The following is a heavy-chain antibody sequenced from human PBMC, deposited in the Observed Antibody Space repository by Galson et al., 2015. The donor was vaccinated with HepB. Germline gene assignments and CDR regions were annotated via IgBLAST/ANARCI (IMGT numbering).Heavy chain of an antibody. J-gene: IGHJ3*02. V-gene: IGHV3-21*01. Sequence: SLRLSCAASRFTFSAYSMNWVRQAPGKGLEWVSSISSGSSYISYAGSVKGRFTVSRDNAANSLYLQMSSLRAEDSAVYYCARDHDTLQNAFDIWGQGTVVTVSS. CDR1: RFTFSAYS. CDR3: ARDHDTLQNAFDI. CDR2: ISSGSSYI.